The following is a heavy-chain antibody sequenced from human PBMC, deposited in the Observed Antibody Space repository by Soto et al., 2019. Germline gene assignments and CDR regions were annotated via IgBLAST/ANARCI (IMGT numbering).Heavy chain of an antibody. V-gene: IGHV3-33*01. J-gene: IGHJ2*01. CDR3: ARNGVPNYWHFDL. CDR2: IWFDGNNE. D-gene: IGHD4-17*01. Sequence: QVQLVESGGGVVQPGRSLRLSCAASGFTFSSFVMHWVRQAPGKGLEWVTLIWFDGNNEYYADSVKGRFTISRDNSKNTLYLQMNSLRAEDTAVYYCARNGVPNYWHFDLWGRGTLVTVSS. CDR1: GFTFSSFV.